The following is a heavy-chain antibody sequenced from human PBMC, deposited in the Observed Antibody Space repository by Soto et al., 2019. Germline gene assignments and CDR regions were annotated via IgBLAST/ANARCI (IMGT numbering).Heavy chain of an antibody. V-gene: IGHV3-23*01. J-gene: IGHJ4*02. CDR1: GFPFSSYA. CDR3: AKGIAPVVISKGIDY. D-gene: IGHD3-10*01. CDR2: ISGSGSST. Sequence: EVQLLESGGDLVQPGGSLRLSCAASGFPFSSYAMTWVRQAPGKGLEWVASISGSGSSTYSADSVKGRFTVSRDNSKNTQYLQMDSLRVEDTAVYFCAKGIAPVVISKGIDYWGQGTLVTVSS.